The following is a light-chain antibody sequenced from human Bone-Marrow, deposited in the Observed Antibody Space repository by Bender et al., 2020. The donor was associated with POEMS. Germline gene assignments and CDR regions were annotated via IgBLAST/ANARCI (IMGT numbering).Light chain of an antibody. V-gene: IGLV1-44*01. CDR3: ASWDDSLNGVL. CDR2: SDT. Sequence: QSVLTQPPSVSGTPGQRVTISCSGGGSNIGGNTVNWYQQFPGTAPKLLIFSDTQRPSGVPDRFSGSKSGTSASLAISGLQSEDETDYYCASWDDSLNGVLFGGGTKLTVL. CDR1: GSNIGGNT. J-gene: IGLJ2*01.